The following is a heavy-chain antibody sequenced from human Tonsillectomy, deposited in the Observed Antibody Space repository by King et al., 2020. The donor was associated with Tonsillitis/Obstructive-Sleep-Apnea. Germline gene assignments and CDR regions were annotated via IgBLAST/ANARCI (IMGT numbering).Heavy chain of an antibody. CDR1: NFHFTTHP. Sequence: VQLVESGGGVVQPGRSLRLSCAASNFHFTTHPVHWVRQAPGKGLEWVTLVSFDGNKENYADSVKGRFTVSRDNSKNTLFLQMNSLRVEDTGVYFCARGRYSNYEHSALDLWGPGTMVTVSS. V-gene: IGHV3-30*01. D-gene: IGHD4-11*01. CDR3: ARGRYSNYEHSALDL. J-gene: IGHJ3*01. CDR2: VSFDGNKE.